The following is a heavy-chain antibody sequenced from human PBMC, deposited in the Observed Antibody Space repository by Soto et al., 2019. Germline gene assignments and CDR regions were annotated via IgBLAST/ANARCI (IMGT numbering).Heavy chain of an antibody. V-gene: IGHV4-4*02. D-gene: IGHD3-22*01. CDR3: ARSPDSSGYYPRRYYYGMDV. CDR2: IYHSGST. J-gene: IGHJ6*02. CDR1: GGSISSSYW. Sequence: SETLSLTCAVSGGSISSSYWWSWVRQPPGKGLEWIGEIYHSGSTNYNPSLKSRVTISVDKSKNQFSLKLSSVTAADTAVYYCARSPDSSGYYPRRYYYGMDVWGQGTTVTGSS.